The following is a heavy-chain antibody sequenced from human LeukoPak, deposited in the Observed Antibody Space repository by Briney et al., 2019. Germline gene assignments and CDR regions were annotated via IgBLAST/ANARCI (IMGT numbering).Heavy chain of an antibody. J-gene: IGHJ4*02. CDR3: ARGRGYSYGSFDY. Sequence: GGSLRLSCAASGFTFDDYTMHWVRQAPGKGLEWVSLISWDGGSTYYADSVKGRFTISRDNSKNTLYLQMNSLRAEDTAVYYCARGRGYSYGSFDYWGQGTLVTVSS. CDR1: GFTFDDYT. CDR2: ISWDGGST. D-gene: IGHD5-18*01. V-gene: IGHV3-43*01.